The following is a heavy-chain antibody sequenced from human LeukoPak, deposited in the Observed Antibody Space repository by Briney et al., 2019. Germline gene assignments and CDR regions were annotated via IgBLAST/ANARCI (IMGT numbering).Heavy chain of an antibody. D-gene: IGHD1-26*01. CDR2: IRSSGNTI. Sequence: GGSLRLPCAASGFTFSSYNMNWVRQAPGKGLEWVSYIRSSGNTIYYADSVKGRFTISGDNAKNSVYLQMNSLRDEDTAVYYCARYGSYPEAFDYWGQGTLVTVSS. CDR3: ARYGSYPEAFDY. CDR1: GFTFSSYN. V-gene: IGHV3-48*02. J-gene: IGHJ4*02.